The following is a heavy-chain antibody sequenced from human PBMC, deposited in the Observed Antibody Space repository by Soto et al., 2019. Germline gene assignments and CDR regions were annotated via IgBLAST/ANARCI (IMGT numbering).Heavy chain of an antibody. CDR3: ARDSSMVRVVGSSYYYYYMDV. J-gene: IGHJ6*03. CDR1: GYTFTGYY. Sequence: GASVKVSCKASGYTFTGYYMHWVRQAPGQGLEWMGWINPNSGGTNYAQKFQGWVTMTRDTSISTAYMELSRLRSDDTAVYYCARDSSMVRVVGSSYYYYYMDVWGKGTTVTVSS. D-gene: IGHD3-10*01. CDR2: INPNSGGT. V-gene: IGHV1-2*04.